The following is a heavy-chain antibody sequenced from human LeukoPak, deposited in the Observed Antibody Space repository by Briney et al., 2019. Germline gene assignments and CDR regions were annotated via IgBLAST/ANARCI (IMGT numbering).Heavy chain of an antibody. Sequence: SETLSLTCGVSGGPISNTKWWSWVRQPPGQGLEWIGEISLTGLTHYNPSLKSRVTKSVDTSKNQFSLKLSSVTAADTAVYYCARTAYSGSFRYGMDVWGQGTTVTVSS. J-gene: IGHJ6*02. CDR3: ARTAYSGSFRYGMDV. CDR1: GGPISNTKW. CDR2: ISLTGLT. V-gene: IGHV4-4*02. D-gene: IGHD1-26*01.